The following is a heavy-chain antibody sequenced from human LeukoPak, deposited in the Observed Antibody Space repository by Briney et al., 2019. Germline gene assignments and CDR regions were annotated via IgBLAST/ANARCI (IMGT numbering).Heavy chain of an antibody. CDR1: GGSTGSDY. V-gene: IGHV4-59*08. CDR3: ARLSLHCSGGSCYRGAFDS. J-gene: IGHJ4*02. D-gene: IGHD2-15*01. Sequence: PSETLSLTCSVSGGSTGSDYWSWIRQPPGKGLEWIAYVYYSGVTSYNPSLKSRVAISIDTSKNQFSLNLTSVTAADTAVYYCARLSLHCSGGSCYRGAFDSWGQRTLVTVSS. CDR2: VYYSGVT.